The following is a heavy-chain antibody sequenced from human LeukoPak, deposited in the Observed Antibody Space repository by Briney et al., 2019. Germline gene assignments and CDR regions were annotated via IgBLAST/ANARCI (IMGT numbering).Heavy chain of an antibody. CDR3: ATARNFRFEY. CDR1: GLTFRTTW. CDR2: MNGEGTTI. Sequence: GGSLRLSCATSGLTFRTTWMHWVRQAPGKGLMWVSRMNGEGTTIDYADSVKGRFAVSRDYAKNTLFLQMNNLRTEDTALYFCATARNFRFEYWGQGSLVIVSA. V-gene: IGHV3-74*01. D-gene: IGHD1-7*01. J-gene: IGHJ4*02.